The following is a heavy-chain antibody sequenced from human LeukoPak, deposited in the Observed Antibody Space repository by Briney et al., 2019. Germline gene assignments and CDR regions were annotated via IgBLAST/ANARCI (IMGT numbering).Heavy chain of an antibody. V-gene: IGHV4-34*01. CDR3: ARRDFYGSGRSFDY. CDR2: VSHSGII. Sequence: SETLSLTCAVYGGSFSGYYWNWIRQTPGKGLEWIGEVSHSGIINYIPFLMSRVSLSVDTSKNQFSLKLNSVTAADTAVYYCARRDFYGSGRSFDYWGQGTLVTVSS. D-gene: IGHD3-10*01. J-gene: IGHJ4*02. CDR1: GGSFSGYY.